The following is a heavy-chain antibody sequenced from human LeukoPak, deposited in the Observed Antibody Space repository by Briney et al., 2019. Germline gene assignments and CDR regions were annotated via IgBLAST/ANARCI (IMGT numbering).Heavy chain of an antibody. D-gene: IGHD3-10*01. Sequence: AGGSLRLSCAASGFTFSRYWMSWVRQAPGKGLEWVVNIMQDGSERYYVDSVKGRFTISRDNAKNSLYLQMNSLRAEDTAVYYCATDGSGGISYYYGMDVWGQGTTVTVSS. CDR1: GFTFSRYW. V-gene: IGHV3-7*05. CDR3: ATDGSGGISYYYGMDV. J-gene: IGHJ6*02. CDR2: IMQDGSER.